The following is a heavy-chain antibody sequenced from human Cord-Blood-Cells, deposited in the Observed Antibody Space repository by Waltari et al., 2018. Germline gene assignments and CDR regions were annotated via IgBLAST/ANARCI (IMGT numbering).Heavy chain of an antibody. CDR2: ISYDGSNK. D-gene: IGHD6-6*01. Sequence: QVQLVESGGGVVQPGRSLRLSCAASGFTFSSYGMHWVRQAPGKGLEWVAVISYDGSNKYYADSVKGRFTISRDNSKNTLYLQMNSLRAEDTAVYYCVREWSSSGVDPWGQGTLVTVSS. J-gene: IGHJ5*02. CDR1: GFTFSSYG. CDR3: VREWSSSGVDP. V-gene: IGHV3-30*03.